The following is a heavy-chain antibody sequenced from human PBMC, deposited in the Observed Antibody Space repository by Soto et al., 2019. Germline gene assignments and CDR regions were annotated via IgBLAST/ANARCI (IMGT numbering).Heavy chain of an antibody. V-gene: IGHV4-59*08. D-gene: IGHD6-13*01. CDR3: ATSAGSCFDY. CDR2: IYYSGST. J-gene: IGHJ4*02. Sequence: PSETLSLTCTVSGGSISSYYWSWIRQPPGKGLEWIGYIYYSGSTNYNPSLKSRVTISVDTSKNQFSLKLSSVTAADTALYFFATSAGSCFDYLGQGTLVTVSA. CDR1: GGSISSYY.